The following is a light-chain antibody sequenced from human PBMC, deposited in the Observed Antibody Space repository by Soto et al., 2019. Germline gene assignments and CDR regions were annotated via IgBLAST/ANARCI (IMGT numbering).Light chain of an antibody. CDR1: QSLEYSDGKTY. J-gene: IGKJ1*01. CDR3: MQGGHWPWT. Sequence: DDVMTQSPLSLTVTVGQPASISCTSSQSLEYSDGKTYLNWFLQRPGQSPRRLIYKVSNRDSGVPDRFSGSGSGTDFTLKISRVEAEDVGIYYCMQGGHWPWTFGQGTKVDSK. CDR2: KVS. V-gene: IGKV2-30*01.